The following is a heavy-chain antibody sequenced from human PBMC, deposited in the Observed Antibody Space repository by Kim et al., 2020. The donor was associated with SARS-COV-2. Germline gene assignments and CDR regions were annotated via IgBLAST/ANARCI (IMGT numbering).Heavy chain of an antibody. V-gene: IGHV1-3*04. CDR1: GHTSTTHT. CDR3: AKDDGTTWCLDS. CDR2: INTGNGDR. Sequence: ASVKVSCKASGHTSTTHTIHWVRQAPGQRLEWMGRINTGNGDRDYSQKFQGRVTITKDTSATSAYLEFNCLKSEDTALYYCAKDDGTTWCLDSWGQGTLLTVSS. D-gene: IGHD2-8*02. J-gene: IGHJ4*02.